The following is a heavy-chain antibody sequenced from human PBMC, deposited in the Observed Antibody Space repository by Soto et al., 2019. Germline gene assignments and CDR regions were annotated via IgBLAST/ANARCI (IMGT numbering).Heavy chain of an antibody. D-gene: IGHD6-19*01. CDR2: MNPLSGKT. Sequence: QVQLVQSGAEVKTPGASVKVSCKASGYTFTDYDINWVRQAPGQGLEWVGRMNPLSGKTDYAQNFQARVTMTRDTSISTAYLELSNLGYQDTAVFLCSTWARDGWYTGFFWGQATLVTVAS. CDR1: GYTFTDYD. V-gene: IGHV1-8*01. J-gene: IGHJ4*02. CDR3: STWARDGWYTGFF.